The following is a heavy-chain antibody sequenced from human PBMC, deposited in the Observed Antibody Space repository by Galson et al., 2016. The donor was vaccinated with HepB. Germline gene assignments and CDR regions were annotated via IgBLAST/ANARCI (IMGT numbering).Heavy chain of an antibody. V-gene: IGHV3-69-1*01. D-gene: IGHD1-26*01. CDR1: GFTFGYYT. CDR2: ITPSGTM. CDR3: ARPPRGTYENFGFDH. Sequence: SLRPSCAGSGFTFGYYTMNWVRQAPGKGLEWVSSITPSGTMYYADSVKGRFTISRDDGKRSLFLQMNSLRDEDTGGDYCARPPRGTYENFGFDHWGQGTLVTVSS. J-gene: IGHJ4*02.